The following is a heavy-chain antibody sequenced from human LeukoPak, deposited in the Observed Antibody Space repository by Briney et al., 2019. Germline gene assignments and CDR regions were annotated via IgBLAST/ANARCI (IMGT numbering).Heavy chain of an antibody. CDR1: GFIFSNYG. V-gene: IGHV3-23*01. D-gene: IGHD3-3*01. Sequence: GGSLRLSCAASGFIFSNYGMNWVRQAPGRGLEWVAAISASGSATSYADSVRGRFTISRDNSKSTTYLQMNSLRAEDTAVFYCAKDLYLRDFRSGYFDYWGQGIPVTVSS. CDR2: ISASGSAT. CDR3: AKDLYLRDFRSGYFDY. J-gene: IGHJ4*02.